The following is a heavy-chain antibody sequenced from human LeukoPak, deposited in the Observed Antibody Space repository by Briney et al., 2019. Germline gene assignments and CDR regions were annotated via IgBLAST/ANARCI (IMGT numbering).Heavy chain of an antibody. CDR1: GGSISSYY. V-gene: IGHV4-4*07. Sequence: SETLSLTCTVSGGSISSYYWSWVRQPAGKGLEWIGRIYTSGSTNYNPTLKSRVTTSVDTSKNQFSRKLSSVTDADTAVYYCARDRDSSGYYPPEAFDIWGQGTMVTVSS. J-gene: IGHJ3*02. CDR2: IYTSGST. D-gene: IGHD3-22*01. CDR3: ARDRDSSGYYPPEAFDI.